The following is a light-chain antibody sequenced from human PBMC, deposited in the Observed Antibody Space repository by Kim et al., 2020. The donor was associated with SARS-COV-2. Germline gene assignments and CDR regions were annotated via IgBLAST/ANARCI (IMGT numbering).Light chain of an antibody. CDR2: WAS. V-gene: IGKV4-1*01. CDR3: QQYYSTPT. J-gene: IGKJ1*01. Sequence: RATINCQSCQSVLYSSNNKNYLAWYQQKPGQPPKLLIYWASTRESGVPDRFSGSGSGTDFTLTISSLQAEDVAVYYCQQYYSTPTFGQGTKVDIK. CDR1: QSVLYSSNNKNY.